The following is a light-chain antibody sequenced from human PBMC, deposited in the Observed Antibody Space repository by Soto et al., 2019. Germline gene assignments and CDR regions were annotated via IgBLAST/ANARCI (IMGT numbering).Light chain of an antibody. V-gene: IGKV3-20*01. CDR2: AAS. CDR1: QSMKRRY. CDR3: HQYDNTPQT. Sequence: EIVLMQSPGTLSLSPGERATLFCRASQSMKRRYLAWYQQKPGQAPRVLIYAASNRATGIPDRFSGSGSGTDFSLPISRLEPEDFAVYYCHQYDNTPQTFGQGTKVDIK. J-gene: IGKJ2*01.